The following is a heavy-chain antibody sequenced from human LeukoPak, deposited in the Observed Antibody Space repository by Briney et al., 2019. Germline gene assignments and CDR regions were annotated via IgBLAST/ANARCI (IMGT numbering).Heavy chain of an antibody. CDR1: GFTFDDYA. D-gene: IGHD4-17*01. J-gene: IGHJ4*02. CDR3: AKSLTVTTLAPKDY. CDR2: ISWNSGSI. V-gene: IGHV3-9*01. Sequence: GGSLRLSCAASGFTFDDYAMHWVRQAPGKGLEWVSGISWNSGSIGYADSVKGRFTISRDNAKNSLYLQMNSLRAEDTAVYYCAKSLTVTTLAPKDYWGQGTLVTVSS.